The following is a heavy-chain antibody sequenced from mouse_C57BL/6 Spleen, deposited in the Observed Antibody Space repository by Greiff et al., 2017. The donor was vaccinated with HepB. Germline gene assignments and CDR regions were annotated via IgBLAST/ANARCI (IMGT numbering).Heavy chain of an antibody. CDR1: GFTFSSYG. CDR3: ARDRPAWFAY. J-gene: IGHJ3*01. CDR2: ISSGGSYT. V-gene: IGHV5-6*02. Sequence: EVKLVESGGDLVKPGGSLKLSCAASGFTFSSYGMSWVRQTPDKRLEWVATISSGGSYTYYPDSVKGRFTISRDNAKNTLYLQMSSLKSEDTAMYYCARDRPAWFAYWGQGTLVTVSA.